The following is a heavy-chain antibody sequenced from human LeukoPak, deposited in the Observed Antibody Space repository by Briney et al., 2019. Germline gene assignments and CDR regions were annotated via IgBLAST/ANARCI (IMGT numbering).Heavy chain of an antibody. CDR1: GFTFDDYG. Sequence: GGSLRLSCAASGFTFDDYGMSWVRQAPGKGLEWVSGINWNGGSTGYADSVKGRFTISRDNAKNTLNLQMNSLTAEDTAVYYCARDVRGGYNDYWGQGTLVTVS. CDR2: INWNGGST. V-gene: IGHV3-20*04. J-gene: IGHJ4*02. CDR3: ARDVRGGYNDY. D-gene: IGHD1-1*01.